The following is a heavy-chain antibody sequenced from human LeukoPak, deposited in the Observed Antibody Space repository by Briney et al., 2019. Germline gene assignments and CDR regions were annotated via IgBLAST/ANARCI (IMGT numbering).Heavy chain of an antibody. CDR1: GGSFSGYY. V-gene: IGHV4-34*01. CDR3: ARGGRSLVAAQFDL. D-gene: IGHD2-15*01. J-gene: IGHJ2*01. CDR2: INHSGST. Sequence: SETLSLTCAVYGGSFSGYYWSWIRQPPGKGLVWIGEINHSGSTNYNPSLKSRVTISVDTSKNQFSLKLSSVTAADTAVYYCARGGRSLVAAQFDLWGRGTLVTVSS.